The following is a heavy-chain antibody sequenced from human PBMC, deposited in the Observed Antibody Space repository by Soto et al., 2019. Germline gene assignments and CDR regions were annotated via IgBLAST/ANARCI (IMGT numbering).Heavy chain of an antibody. CDR2: IIPIFGTA. CDR3: ARESGPHGYCSGCSCDNWFDP. J-gene: IGHJ5*02. D-gene: IGHD2-15*01. Sequence: QVQLVQSGAEVKKPGSSVKVSCKASGGTFSSYAISWVRQAPGQGLEWMGGIIPIFGTANYAQKFQGRVTITADESTGTAYMELSSLRSEDTAVYYCARESGPHGYCSGCSCDNWFDPWGQGTLVTVSS. CDR1: GGTFSSYA. V-gene: IGHV1-69*01.